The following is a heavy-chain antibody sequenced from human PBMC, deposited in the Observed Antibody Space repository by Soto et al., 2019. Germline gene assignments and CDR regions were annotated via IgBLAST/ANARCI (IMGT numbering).Heavy chain of an antibody. Sequence: EVQLLESGGGLVQPGGSLRLSCVGSGFTFINYAMNWVRQTPGKGLEWVSTISGGGDRTFDADTVKGRFTISRDNSKNTVNLQMNSVRADDTAVYYCARKVLGSTSRPDWWYFDLWGRGTLVTVSS. CDR1: GFTFINYA. CDR2: ISGGGDRT. D-gene: IGHD2-2*01. CDR3: ARKVLGSTSRPDWWYFDL. V-gene: IGHV3-23*01. J-gene: IGHJ2*01.